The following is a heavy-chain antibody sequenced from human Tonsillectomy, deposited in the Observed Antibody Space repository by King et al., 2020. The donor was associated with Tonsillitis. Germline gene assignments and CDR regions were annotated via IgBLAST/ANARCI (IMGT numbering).Heavy chain of an antibody. CDR2: IKQDGSEK. V-gene: IGHV3-7*04. J-gene: IGHJ2*01. Sequence: VQLVESGGGLVQPGGSLRLSCAASGFTFSNYWMSWVRQAPGKGLEWVANIKQDGSEKNYVDSVKGRFTIARDNAKSSLYLQMNSLRAEDTAVYFCARGPSWYFDLWGRGTLVTVSS. CDR3: ARGPSWYFDL. CDR1: GFTFSNYW.